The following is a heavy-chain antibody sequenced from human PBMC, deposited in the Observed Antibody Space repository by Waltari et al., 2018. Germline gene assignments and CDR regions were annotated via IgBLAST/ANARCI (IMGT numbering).Heavy chain of an antibody. CDR3: ASLVGATRNDAFDI. CDR1: GGSFSGYY. J-gene: IGHJ3*02. CDR2: INHSGST. D-gene: IGHD1-26*01. V-gene: IGHV4-34*01. Sequence: QVQLQQWGAGLLKPSETLSLTCAVSGGSFSGYYWSWIRQPPGKGLEWIGEINHSGSTNYNPSLKSRVTISVDTSKNQFSLKLSSVTAADTAVYYCASLVGATRNDAFDIWGQGTMVTVSS.